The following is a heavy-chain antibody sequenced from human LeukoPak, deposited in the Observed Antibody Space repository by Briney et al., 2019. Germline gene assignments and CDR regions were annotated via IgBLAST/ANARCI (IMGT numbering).Heavy chain of an antibody. J-gene: IGHJ1*01. CDR1: GFTFSSYA. Sequence: GGSLRLSCAASGFTFSSYAMHWVRQAPGKGLEWVAVISYDGSNKYYADSVKGRFTISRDNSKNTLYLQMNSLRAEDTAVCYCASPTDDSSGYEEYFQHWGQGTLVTVSS. CDR2: ISYDGSNK. V-gene: IGHV3-30-3*01. D-gene: IGHD3-22*01. CDR3: ASPTDDSSGYEEYFQH.